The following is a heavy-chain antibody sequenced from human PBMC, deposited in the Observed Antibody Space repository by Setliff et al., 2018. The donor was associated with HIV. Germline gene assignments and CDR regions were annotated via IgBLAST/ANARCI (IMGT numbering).Heavy chain of an antibody. V-gene: IGHV4-34*01. D-gene: IGHD3-3*01. CDR3: ARDYGGYYTGYYYYYGMDV. CDR2: LNHSGNI. Sequence: PSETLSLTCAVYGETFNGYFWTWIRQSPGKGLEWIGELNHSGNINQNPSLRSGFTLSVDTSKNQFSLTLNSVTAADTAVYYCARDYGGYYTGYYYYYGMDVWGQGTTVTVSS. J-gene: IGHJ6*02. CDR1: GETFNGYF.